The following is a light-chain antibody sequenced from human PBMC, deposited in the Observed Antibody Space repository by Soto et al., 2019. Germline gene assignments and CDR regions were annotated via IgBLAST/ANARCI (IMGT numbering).Light chain of an antibody. CDR1: QNILYSSNNKNY. CDR3: QQYYISPLT. V-gene: IGKV4-1*01. CDR2: WAS. Sequence: DIVMTQSPDSLAVSLGERATINCKSSQNILYSSNNKNYLAWYQQKPGQPPKLLIYWASTRESGVPDRFSGSGSGTDFTLTISRLQAEDVAVYYCQQYYISPLTFGGGTKVEIK. J-gene: IGKJ4*01.